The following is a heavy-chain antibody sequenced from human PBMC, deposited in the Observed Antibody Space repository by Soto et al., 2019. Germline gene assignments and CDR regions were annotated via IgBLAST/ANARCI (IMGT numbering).Heavy chain of an antibody. D-gene: IGHD4-17*01. V-gene: IGHV3-21*01. CDR1: GFTFSSYS. J-gene: IGHJ5*02. Sequence: GGSLRLSCAASGFTFSSYSMNWVRQAPGKGLEWVSSISSSSSYIYYADSVKGRFTISRDNAKNSLYLQVNSLRAEDTAVYYCARDRYGDYVSGWFDPWGQGTLVTVS. CDR2: ISSSSSYI. CDR3: ARDRYGDYVSGWFDP.